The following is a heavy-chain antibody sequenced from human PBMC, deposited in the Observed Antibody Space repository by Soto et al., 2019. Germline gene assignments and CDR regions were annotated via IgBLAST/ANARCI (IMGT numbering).Heavy chain of an antibody. CDR1: GGTFSSYA. V-gene: IGHV1-69*13. J-gene: IGHJ6*02. Sequence: ASVKVSCKASGGTFSSYAISWVRQAPGQGLEWMGGIIPIFGTANYAQKFQGRVTITADESTSTAYMELSSLRSEDTAVYYCARTLKRVGATDYYYYYGMDVWGQGTTVTVSS. D-gene: IGHD1-26*01. CDR2: IIPIFGTA. CDR3: ARTLKRVGATDYYYYYGMDV.